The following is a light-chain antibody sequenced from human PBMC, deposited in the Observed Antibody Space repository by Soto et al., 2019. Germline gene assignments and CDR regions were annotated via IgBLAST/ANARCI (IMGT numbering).Light chain of an antibody. J-gene: IGKJ5*01. V-gene: IGKV1-9*01. Sequence: IQLTQSPSSLSASVGDRVTITCRASQGINTFLAWYQQKAGKAPKLLIYAASTLQSGVPSRFSGSGSGTDFTLTISSLQSEDFAAYYCQQLNSYPLTFGQGTRLETK. CDR1: QGINTF. CDR3: QQLNSYPLT. CDR2: AAS.